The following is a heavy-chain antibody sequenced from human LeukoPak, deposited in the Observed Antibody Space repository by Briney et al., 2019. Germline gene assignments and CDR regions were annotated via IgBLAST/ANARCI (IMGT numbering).Heavy chain of an antibody. CDR1: GVTFDDYT. Sequence: GGSLRLSCAASGVTFDDYTMHWVRQAPGKGLEWVSLISWDGGSTYYADSVKGRFTISRDNSKNSLYLQMNSLRTEDTALYYCPKERTPIAVAVTQEDYFDYWGQGTLVTVSS. J-gene: IGHJ4*02. CDR2: ISWDGGST. CDR3: PKERTPIAVAVTQEDYFDY. D-gene: IGHD6-19*01. V-gene: IGHV3-43*01.